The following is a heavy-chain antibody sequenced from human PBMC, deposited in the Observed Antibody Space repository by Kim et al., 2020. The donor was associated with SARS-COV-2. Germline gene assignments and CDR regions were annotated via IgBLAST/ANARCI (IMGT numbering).Heavy chain of an antibody. V-gene: IGHV4-31*03. D-gene: IGHD6-13*01. Sequence: SETLSLTCTVSGGSISSGGYYWSWIRQHPGKGLEWIGYIYYSGSTYYNPSLKSRVTISVDTSKNQFSLKLSSVTAADTAVYYCARVDGYVPNSSSCCLFDYWGQGTLVTVSS. CDR3: ARVDGYVPNSSSCCLFDY. CDR1: GGSISSGGYY. CDR2: IYYSGST. J-gene: IGHJ4*02.